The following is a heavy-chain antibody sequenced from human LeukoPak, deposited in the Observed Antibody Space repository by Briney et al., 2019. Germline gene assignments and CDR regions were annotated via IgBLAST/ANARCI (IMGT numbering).Heavy chain of an antibody. CDR2: FYYSGST. CDR3: ARASPPRYYSPSFDY. D-gene: IGHD3-10*01. V-gene: IGHV4-39*07. J-gene: IGHJ4*02. Sequence: SETLSLTCTVSGDSISSSSHYWGWIRQPPGKGLEWIGIFYYSGSTYYNPSLKSRVTISVDTSKNQFSLKLSSVTAADTAVYYCARASPPRYYSPSFDYWGQGTLVTVSS. CDR1: GDSISSSSHY.